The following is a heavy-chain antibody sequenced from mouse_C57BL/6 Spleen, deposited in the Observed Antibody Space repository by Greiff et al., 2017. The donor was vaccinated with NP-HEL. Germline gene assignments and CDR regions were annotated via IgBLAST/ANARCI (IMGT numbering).Heavy chain of an antibody. J-gene: IGHJ1*03. D-gene: IGHD1-1*01. CDR3: ARANPLITTVVASRYFDV. CDR1: GYTFTSYW. CDR2: INPSNGGT. Sequence: VQLQQPGTELVKPGASVKLSCKASGYTFTSYWMHWVKQRPGQGLEWIGNINPSNGGTNYNEKFKSKATLTVDKSSSTAYMQLSSLTSEDSAVYYCARANPLITTVVASRYFDVWGTGTTVTVSS. V-gene: IGHV1-53*01.